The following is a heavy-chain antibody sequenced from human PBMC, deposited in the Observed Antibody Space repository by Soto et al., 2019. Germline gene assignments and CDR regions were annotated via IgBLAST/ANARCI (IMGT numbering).Heavy chain of an antibody. J-gene: IGHJ6*02. Sequence: EVQLVESGGGLVKPGGSLRLSCAASGFTFSNAYMNWVRQAPGKGLEWDGRIKTKADGGATDYAAPVRDRFTISREDSKNTLDLQMNSLKTEHPAVYYCTTAAGTQDYYYDNLDVWGQEATVAVSS. D-gene: IGHD3-16*01. CDR3: TTAAGTQDYYYDNLDV. CDR2: IKTKADGGAT. V-gene: IGHV3-15*07. CDR1: GFTFSNAY.